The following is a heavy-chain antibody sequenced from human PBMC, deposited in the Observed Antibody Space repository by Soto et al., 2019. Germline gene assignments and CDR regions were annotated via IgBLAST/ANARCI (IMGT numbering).Heavy chain of an antibody. D-gene: IGHD2-21*01. Sequence: GGSLRISCAASGFSFSTYAMHWVRQAPGKGLEWVAVVSFDSTNTFYADAVMGRFIVSRDNSQNTLYLQMNSLRPEDTAVYYCARVPYWTCCERDGMDVWGQGTTVTVSS. J-gene: IGHJ6*02. CDR3: ARVPYWTCCERDGMDV. CDR1: GFSFSTYA. V-gene: IGHV3-30-3*01. CDR2: VSFDSTNT.